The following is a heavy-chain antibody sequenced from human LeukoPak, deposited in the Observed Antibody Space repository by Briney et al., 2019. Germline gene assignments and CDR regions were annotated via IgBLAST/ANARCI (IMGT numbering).Heavy chain of an antibody. J-gene: IGHJ6*02. CDR1: GFMFSSNW. CDR2: IKEDGTET. V-gene: IGHV3-7*03. CDR3: ARDGHYFAMDV. Sequence: GGSLRLSCAASGFMFSSNWMSWVRLAPGKGLEWVANIKEDGTETYYVDSVKGRFTISRDNAKSSVHLQMNGLRAEDTAIYYCARDGHYFAMDVWGQGTTVTVSS.